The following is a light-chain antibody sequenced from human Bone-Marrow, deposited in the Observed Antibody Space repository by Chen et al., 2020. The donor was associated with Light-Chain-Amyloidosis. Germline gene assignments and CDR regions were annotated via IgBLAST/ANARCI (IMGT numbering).Light chain of an antibody. J-gene: IGLJ3*02. CDR3: QSYQGSSQGV. Sequence: NFMLTQPHSVSESPGKTVIISCTRSSGSIATNYLQWYQQRPGRSPTTVLYEDDQRPSGVPDRFSGSSDRSSNSASLTRSGLKPEDEADYYCQSYQGSSQGVFGGGTKLTVL. CDR1: SGSIATNY. V-gene: IGLV6-57*01. CDR2: EDD.